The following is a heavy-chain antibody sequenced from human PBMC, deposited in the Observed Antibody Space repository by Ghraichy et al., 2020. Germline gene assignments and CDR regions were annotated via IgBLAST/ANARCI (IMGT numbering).Heavy chain of an antibody. CDR2: TNSGGTT. J-gene: IGHJ6*02. CDR3: ARLPVYSYFLDV. D-gene: IGHD2/OR15-2a*01. Sequence: SQTLSLTCTVSGGSISSSRYSWAWIRQPPGKGLEWIGSTNSGGTTSYNPSLKSRVTLSADTSKKQFSLKLTSVTAADTAIYYCARLPVYSYFLDVWGQGTAVAVS. CDR1: GGSISSSRYS. V-gene: IGHV4-39*01.